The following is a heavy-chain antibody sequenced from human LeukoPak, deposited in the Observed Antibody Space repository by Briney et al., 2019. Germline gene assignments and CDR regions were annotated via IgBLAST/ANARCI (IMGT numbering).Heavy chain of an antibody. V-gene: IGHV1-8*01. D-gene: IGHD2-2*01. CDR3: ARGCSASSLYYYYYYGMDV. CDR2: MNPNSGNT. CDR1: GYTFTSYD. Sequence: ASVKVSCKASGYTFTSYDINWVRQATGQGLEWMGWMNPNSGNTGYAQKFHGGVTMTRNTSISTAYMELSSLRSEDTAVYYCARGCSASSLYYYYYYGMDVWGQGTTVTVSS. J-gene: IGHJ6*02.